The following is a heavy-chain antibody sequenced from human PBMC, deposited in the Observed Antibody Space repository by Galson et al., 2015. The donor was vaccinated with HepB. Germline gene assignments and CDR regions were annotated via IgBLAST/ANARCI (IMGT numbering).Heavy chain of an antibody. CDR3: ARLRVSRRYFDWLPRYYYGMDV. CDR2: ISSSSSYI. V-gene: IGHV3-21*01. J-gene: IGHJ6*02. CDR1: GFTFSSYS. D-gene: IGHD3-9*01. Sequence: SLRLSCAASGFTFSSYSMNWVRQAPGKGLEWVSSISSSSSYIYYADSVKGRFTISRDNAKNSLYLQMNSLRAEDTAVYYCARLRVSRRYFDWLPRYYYGMDVWGQGTTVTVSS.